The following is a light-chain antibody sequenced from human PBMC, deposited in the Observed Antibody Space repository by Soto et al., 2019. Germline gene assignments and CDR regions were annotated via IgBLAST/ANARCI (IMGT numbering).Light chain of an antibody. J-gene: IGKJ4*01. CDR1: QSVSSN. CDR2: GAS. V-gene: IGKV3-15*01. CDR3: QQYNNWPLLT. Sequence: EIVMTQSPATLSVSPGERATLSCRASQSVSSNLAWYQQKPGQAPRLLIYGASTRATGIPARFSGSGSGTEFTLTINSLQSEDFAVYYCQQYNNWPLLTCGGGTKVEIK.